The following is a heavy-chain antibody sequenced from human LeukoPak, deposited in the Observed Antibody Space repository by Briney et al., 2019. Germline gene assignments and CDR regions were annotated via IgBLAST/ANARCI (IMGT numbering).Heavy chain of an antibody. V-gene: IGHV3-30*18. CDR3: AKEGYYYDSSGYNYYYGMDV. CDR1: GFTFSSYG. Sequence: GRSLRLSCAASGFTFSSYGMHWVRQAPGKGLEWVAVISYDGSNKYYADSVKGRFTISRDNSKNTLYLQTNGLRAEDTAVYYCAKEGYYYDSSGYNYYYGMDVWGQGTTVTVSS. J-gene: IGHJ6*02. D-gene: IGHD3-22*01. CDR2: ISYDGSNK.